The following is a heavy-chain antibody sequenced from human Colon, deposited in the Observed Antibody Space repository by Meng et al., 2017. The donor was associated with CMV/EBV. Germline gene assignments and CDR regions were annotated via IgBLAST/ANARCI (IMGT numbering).Heavy chain of an antibody. Sequence: QVQPVQSGGGLVEPGGSLRLSCAASGFIFSDYYMTWIREAPGKGLEWVSYISPTGSDTNYADSVRGRFTISRDNAKNSLFLQMSSLTAEDTAVYYCVKGHTMINPWGQGTLVTVSS. V-gene: IGHV3-11*05. CDR3: VKGHTMINP. J-gene: IGHJ5*02. CDR2: ISPTGSDT. CDR1: GFIFSDYY. D-gene: IGHD3-16*01.